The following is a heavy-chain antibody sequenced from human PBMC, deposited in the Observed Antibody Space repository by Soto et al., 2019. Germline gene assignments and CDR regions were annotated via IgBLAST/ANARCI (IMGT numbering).Heavy chain of an antibody. J-gene: IGHJ6*02. V-gene: IGHV1-69*13. D-gene: IGHD6-6*01. CDR2: IIPIFGTA. CDR1: GGTFSSYA. CDR3: ARGSGEQLVTTYYYYGMDV. Sequence: SVKVSCKASGGTFSSYAISWVRQAPGQGLEWMGGIIPIFGTANYAQKFQGRVTITADESTSTAYMELSSLRSEDTAVYYCARGSGEQLVTTYYYYGMDVWGQGTTVTVSS.